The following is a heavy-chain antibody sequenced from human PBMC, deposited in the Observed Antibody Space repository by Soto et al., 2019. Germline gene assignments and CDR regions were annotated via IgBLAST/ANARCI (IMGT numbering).Heavy chain of an antibody. V-gene: IGHV3-23*01. J-gene: IGHJ6*02. D-gene: IGHD3-10*01. CDR3: AKQQGPRTPYYYAMDV. CDR1: GFTFSSYA. Sequence: EVQLLESGGDLVQPGDSLRLSCAASGFTFSSYAMTWVRQPPGKGLEWVSVIRSRGDRTYYADSVEGRFTISRDNSRRILYLEMRTLIPYDTAVYYCAKQQGPRTPYYYAMDVWGQGTTVTVS. CDR2: IRSRGDRT.